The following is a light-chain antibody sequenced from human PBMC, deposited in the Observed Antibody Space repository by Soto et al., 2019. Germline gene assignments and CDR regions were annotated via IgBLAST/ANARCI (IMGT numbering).Light chain of an antibody. CDR3: QSYDATHQV. J-gene: IGLJ3*02. CDR2: EDN. CDR1: SGSIASNY. V-gene: IGLV6-57*01. Sequence: NFMLTQPHSVSKSPGKTVIISCTRSSGSIASNYVQWYQQRPGSSPTTVIYEDNQRPSGVPDRFSGSIDSSSNSASLTISGLETEDEADYFCQSYDATHQVFGGGTKVTVL.